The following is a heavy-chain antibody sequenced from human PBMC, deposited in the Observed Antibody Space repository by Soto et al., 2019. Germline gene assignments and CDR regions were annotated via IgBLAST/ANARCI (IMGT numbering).Heavy chain of an antibody. CDR1: GFTFSSYA. J-gene: IGHJ4*02. V-gene: IGHV3-23*01. CDR2: IHGNGGRT. Sequence: EVQLLESGGGLVQPGGSLRLSCAASGFTFSSYAMSWVRQAPGKGLEWGSGIHGNGGRTYDTDSVKGRFTISRDNSKNTLYLQMNSLGAEDTAVYFCATPWRGLGTYYNVDYWGEGTLVTVSS. D-gene: IGHD3-10*01. CDR3: ATPWRGLGTYYNVDY.